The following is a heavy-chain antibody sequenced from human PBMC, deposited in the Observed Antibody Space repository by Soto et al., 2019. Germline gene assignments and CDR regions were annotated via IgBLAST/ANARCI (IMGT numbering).Heavy chain of an antibody. CDR2: IYYSGST. V-gene: IGHV4-31*03. D-gene: IGHD6-19*01. Sequence: SETLSLTCTVSGGSISSGGYYWSWIRQHPGKGLEWIGYIYYSGSTYYNPSLKSRVTISVDTSKNQFSLKLSSVTAADTAVYYCARRRMESSGWYPPALNYYGMDVWGQGTTVTVSS. CDR3: ARRRMESSGWYPPALNYYGMDV. CDR1: GGSISSGGYY. J-gene: IGHJ6*02.